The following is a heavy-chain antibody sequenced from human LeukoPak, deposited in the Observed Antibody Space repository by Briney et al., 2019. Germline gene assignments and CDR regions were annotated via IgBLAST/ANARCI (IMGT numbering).Heavy chain of an antibody. V-gene: IGHV7-4-1*02. CDR2: INTNTGNP. D-gene: IGHD2-15*01. Sequence: ASVKVSCKASGYTFTSYGISWVRQAPGQGLEWMGWINTNTGNPTYAQGFTGRFVFSLDTSVSTAYLQISSLKAEDTAVYYCAREQCSGGSCYFDYWGQGTLVTVSS. J-gene: IGHJ4*02. CDR1: GYTFTSYG. CDR3: AREQCSGGSCYFDY.